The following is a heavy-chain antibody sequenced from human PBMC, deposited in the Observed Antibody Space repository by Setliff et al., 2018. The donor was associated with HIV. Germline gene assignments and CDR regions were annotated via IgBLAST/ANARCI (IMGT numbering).Heavy chain of an antibody. CDR1: GGAITGYY. CDR3: ARIDLLELRSFDY. V-gene: IGHV4-4*09. Sequence: PSETLSLTCIVSGGAITGYYWSWVRQAPGKALESIASIYSGGSAIYHPSLKSRVTISVDTSKNQFSLKLSSVTAADTAVYYCARIDLLELRSFDYWGQGTLVTVSS. D-gene: IGHD1-7*01. J-gene: IGHJ4*02. CDR2: IYSGGSA.